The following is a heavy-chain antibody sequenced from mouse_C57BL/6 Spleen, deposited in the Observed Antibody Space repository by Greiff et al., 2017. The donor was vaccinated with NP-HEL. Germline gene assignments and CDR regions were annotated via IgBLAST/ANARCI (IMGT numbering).Heavy chain of an antibody. D-gene: IGHD1-1*01. CDR1: GFTFSDYG. CDR3: ARPGGTTVVGCDY. Sequence: EVQLVESGGGLVKPGGSLKLSCAASGFTFSDYGMHWVRQAPEKGLEWVAYISSGSSTIYYADTVKGRFTIYRDNAKNTLFLQMTSLMSEDTAMYYCARPGGTTVVGCDYWGQGTTLTVSS. J-gene: IGHJ2*01. CDR2: ISSGSSTI. V-gene: IGHV5-17*01.